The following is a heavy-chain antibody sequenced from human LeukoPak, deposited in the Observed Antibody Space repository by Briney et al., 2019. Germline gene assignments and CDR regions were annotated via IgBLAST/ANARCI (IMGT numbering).Heavy chain of an antibody. CDR3: ARIGLSFFGMDV. D-gene: IGHD3-3*02. CDR2: INPNSGNT. V-gene: IGHV1-8*02. J-gene: IGHJ6*02. CDR1: GYTFTGYY. Sequence: ASVKVSCKASGYTFTGYYMHWVRQAPGQGLEWMGWINPNSGNTGYAQKFQGRVTMTRNTPISTAYMELSSLRSEDTAVYYCARIGLSFFGMDVWGQGTTVTVSS.